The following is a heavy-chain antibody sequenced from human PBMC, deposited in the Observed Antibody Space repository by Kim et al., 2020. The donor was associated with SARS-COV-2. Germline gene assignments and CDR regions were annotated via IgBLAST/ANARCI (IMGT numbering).Heavy chain of an antibody. V-gene: IGHV4-34*01. CDR1: GGSFSGYY. CDR3: ARGEDGYNLCYFDY. J-gene: IGHJ4*02. CDR2: ITLLGST. D-gene: IGHD5-12*01. Sequence: SETLSLTCAVYGGSFSGYYWSWIRQPPGKGLSFIFSITLLGSTNYNPSLKSRVTISVDTSKNQFSLKLSSVTAADTAVYYCARGEDGYNLCYFDYWGQGTLVTVSS.